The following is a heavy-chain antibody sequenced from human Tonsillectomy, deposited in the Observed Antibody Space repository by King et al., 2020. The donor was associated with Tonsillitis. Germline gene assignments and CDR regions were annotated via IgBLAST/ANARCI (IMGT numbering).Heavy chain of an antibody. J-gene: IGHJ4*02. CDR3: ARDPVPGYPDYFDH. V-gene: IGHV3-30*01. D-gene: IGHD6-19*01. CDR2: ISYDGSIQ. CDR1: GFTFSRYP. Sequence: VQLVESGGGVVQPGRSLRLSCAASGFTFSRYPMHWVRQAPGKGLEWVAVISYDGSIQYYADSVKGRFTVSRDDSKNQLYLQMNSLRGEDAAVYYCARDPVPGYPDYFDHWGQGTLVTVSS.